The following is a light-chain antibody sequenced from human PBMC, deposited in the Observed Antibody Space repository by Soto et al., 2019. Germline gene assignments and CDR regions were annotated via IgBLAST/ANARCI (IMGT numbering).Light chain of an antibody. CDR1: SSDVGGYNY. Sequence: QSVLTQPASVTGAPGQAITISCTGTSSDVGGYNYVSWYQQHPGKAHKLMNYDVSNRPSGVSNRFSGSKSGNTASLTISGLQAEDEADYYCSSYTSSSNSYVFGTGTKVTVL. J-gene: IGLJ1*01. V-gene: IGLV2-14*01. CDR3: SSYTSSSNSYV. CDR2: DVS.